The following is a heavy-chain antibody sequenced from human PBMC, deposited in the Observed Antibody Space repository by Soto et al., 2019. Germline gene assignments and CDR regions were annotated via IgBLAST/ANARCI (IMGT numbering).Heavy chain of an antibody. J-gene: IGHJ4*02. Sequence: EVQLLESGGGLVQPGGSLRLSCAASGFTFSSYAMSWVRKAPGKGLEWVSAISGSGGSTYYADYVKGRFTISRDNAKNTLYLQMNSLRAEDTAVYYCANFHDMLTDYLNWGQGTLVTVSS. CDR3: ANFHDMLTDYLN. D-gene: IGHD3-9*01. CDR2: ISGSGGST. CDR1: GFTFSSYA. V-gene: IGHV3-23*01.